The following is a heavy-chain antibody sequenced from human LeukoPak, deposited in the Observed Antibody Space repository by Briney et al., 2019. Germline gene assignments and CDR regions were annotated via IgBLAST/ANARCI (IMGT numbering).Heavy chain of an antibody. J-gene: IGHJ3*02. D-gene: IGHD3-22*01. V-gene: IGHV1-46*01. CDR3: ARGQYYYDSSGYHDAFDI. CDR2: INPGGDNT. Sequence: ASVKVSCKASGYTFTSYYMHWVRQAPGQGLEWMGLINPGGDNTDYAQNFQGRVTMTRDTSTSTVYMELSSLRSEDTAVYYCARGQYYYDSSGYHDAFDIWGQGTMVTVSS. CDR1: GYTFTSYY.